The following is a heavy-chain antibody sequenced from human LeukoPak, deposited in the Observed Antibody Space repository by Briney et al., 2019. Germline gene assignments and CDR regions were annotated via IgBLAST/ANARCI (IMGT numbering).Heavy chain of an antibody. D-gene: IGHD2-2*01. CDR1: GYTFTGYY. CDR2: INPNSGGT. V-gene: IGHV1-2*02. Sequence: ASVKVSCKASGYTFTGYYMYWVRQAPGQGLEWMGWINPNSGGTNYAQKFQGRVTMTRDTSISTAYMELSRLRSDDTAVYYCARDHCSSTSCYYYYYGMDVWGQGTTVTVSS. CDR3: ARDHCSSTSCYYYYYGMDV. J-gene: IGHJ6*02.